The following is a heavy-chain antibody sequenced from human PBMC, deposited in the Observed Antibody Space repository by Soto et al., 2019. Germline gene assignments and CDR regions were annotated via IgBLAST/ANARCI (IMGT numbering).Heavy chain of an antibody. CDR2: INHSGST. J-gene: IGHJ4*02. CDR3: ARVRAVAGRFDY. D-gene: IGHD6-19*01. Sequence: SETLSLTCAVYGGSFSGYYWSWIRQPPGKGLEWIGEINHSGSTNYNPSLKSRVTISVDTSKNQFSLKLSSVTAVDTAVYYCARVRAVAGRFDYWGQGTLVTVSS. CDR1: GGSFSGYY. V-gene: IGHV4-34*01.